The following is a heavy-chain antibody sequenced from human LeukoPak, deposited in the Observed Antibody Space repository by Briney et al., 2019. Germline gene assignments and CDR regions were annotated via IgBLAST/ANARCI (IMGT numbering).Heavy chain of an antibody. J-gene: IGHJ5*02. D-gene: IGHD3-10*01. CDR1: GYSISSGYY. V-gene: IGHV4-38-2*02. Sequence: PSETLSLTCTVSGYSISSGYYWGWIRQPPGKGLEWIGIIYHSGTTYYSPSLKSRVTISVDTSKNQLSLRLSSVTAADTAVYYCARVALWFGDLWGQGTLVTVSS. CDR2: IYHSGTT. CDR3: ARVALWFGDL.